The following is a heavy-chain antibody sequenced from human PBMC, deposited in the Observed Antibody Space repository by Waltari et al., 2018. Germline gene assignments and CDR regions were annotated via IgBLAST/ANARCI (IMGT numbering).Heavy chain of an antibody. CDR1: GFSFSNYW. Sequence: EVLLVESGGGLVQTGGSLRLSCAASGFSFSNYWMNWVRQAPGKGLEWVANINQDGSEEYYVDSVKGRFTISRDNAKNSLYLEMKTLRAEDTAIYYCARTGARWLQFAAFDIWGQGTMVTVSS. D-gene: IGHD5-12*01. V-gene: IGHV3-7*01. CDR2: INQDGSEE. CDR3: ARTGARWLQFAAFDI. J-gene: IGHJ3*02.